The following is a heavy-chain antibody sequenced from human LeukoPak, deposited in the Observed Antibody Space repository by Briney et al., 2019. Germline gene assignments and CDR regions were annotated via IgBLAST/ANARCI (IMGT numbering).Heavy chain of an antibody. CDR2: MNPNSGNT. V-gene: IGHV1-8*01. D-gene: IGHD5-24*01. J-gene: IGHJ6*03. CDR3: ARRVATIRWGYYYYYMDV. Sequence: ASVKVSCKASGYTFTSYDINWVRQATGQGLEWMGWMNPNSGNTGYAQKFQGRVTMTRNTSISTAYMELSSLRSDDTAVYYCARRVATIRWGYYYYYMDVWGKGTTVTVSS. CDR1: GYTFTSYD.